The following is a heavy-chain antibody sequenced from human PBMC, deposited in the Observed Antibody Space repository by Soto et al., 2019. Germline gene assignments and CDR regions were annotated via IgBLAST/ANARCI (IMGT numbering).Heavy chain of an antibody. J-gene: IGHJ6*03. D-gene: IGHD3-10*01. V-gene: IGHV3-23*01. Sequence: GGSLRLSCAASGFTFSSYAMSWVRQAPGKGLEWVSAISGSGGSTYYADSVKGRFTISRDNSKNTLYLQMNSLRAEDTAVYYCAKRESGGYGSGSFVRSYYMDVWGKGTTVTVSS. CDR1: GFTFSSYA. CDR3: AKRESGGYGSGSFVRSYYMDV. CDR2: ISGSGGST.